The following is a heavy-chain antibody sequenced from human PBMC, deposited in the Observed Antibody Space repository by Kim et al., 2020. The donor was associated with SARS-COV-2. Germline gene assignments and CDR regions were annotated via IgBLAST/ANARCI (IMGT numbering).Heavy chain of an antibody. CDR1: GGSISSSGYY. Sequence: SETLSLTCTVSGGSISSSGYYWGWIRQPPGKGLEWIGSVYYTGATYYDPSLKSRVTISVDTSKNQFSLKLNSVTAADTAVYYCARHVRRTAIRFLGRYLFDPWGQGTLVTVSS. D-gene: IGHD2-21*02. V-gene: IGHV4-39*01. J-gene: IGHJ5*02. CDR3: ARHVRRTAIRFLGRYLFDP. CDR2: VYYTGAT.